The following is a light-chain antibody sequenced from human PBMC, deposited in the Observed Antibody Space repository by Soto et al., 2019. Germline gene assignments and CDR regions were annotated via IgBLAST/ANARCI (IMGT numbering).Light chain of an antibody. V-gene: IGKV1-5*03. CDR2: KAS. CDR3: KNYFGSSET. CDR1: QYISSW. Sequence: IRMTQSPSTLSASVGDSVTITCRASQYISSWLAWYQQKPGQAPKLLIYKASNLQSGAPSRFSGSGSGTDFTLTFNTRQPDDLATYYCKNYFGSSETSGQGPKVDIK. J-gene: IGKJ1*01.